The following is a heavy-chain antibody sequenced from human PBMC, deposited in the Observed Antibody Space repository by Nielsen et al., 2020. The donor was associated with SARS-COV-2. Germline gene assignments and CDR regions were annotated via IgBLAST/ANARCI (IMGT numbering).Heavy chain of an antibody. D-gene: IGHD2-2*01. CDR3: ARDTVGYCSSTSCPLDY. CDR1: GFTFSSYG. V-gene: IGHV3-7*01. Sequence: GGSLRLSCAASGFTFSSYGMHWVRQAPGKGLEWVANIKQDGSEKYYVDSVKGRFTISRDNAKNSLYPQMNSLRAEDTAVYYCARDTVGYCSSTSCPLDYWGQGTLVTVSS. J-gene: IGHJ4*02. CDR2: IKQDGSEK.